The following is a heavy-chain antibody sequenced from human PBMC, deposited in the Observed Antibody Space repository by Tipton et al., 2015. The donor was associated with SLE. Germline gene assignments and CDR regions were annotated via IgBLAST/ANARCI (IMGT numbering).Heavy chain of an antibody. Sequence: TLSLTCSVSNGSMSSYYWSWIRQPPGKGLEWIGYIYYSGSTNYNPSFKSRVTISLDMSRNQFSLKLTSVTAADTAVYYCARISVDTTMAQRVDYGMDVWGQGTTVTVSS. CDR1: NGSMSSYY. V-gene: IGHV4-59*07. D-gene: IGHD5-18*01. CDR2: IYYSGST. J-gene: IGHJ6*02. CDR3: ARISVDTTMAQRVDYGMDV.